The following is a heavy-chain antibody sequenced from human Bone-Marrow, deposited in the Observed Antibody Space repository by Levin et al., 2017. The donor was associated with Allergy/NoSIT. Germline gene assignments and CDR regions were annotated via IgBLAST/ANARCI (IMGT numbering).Heavy chain of an antibody. Sequence: GESLKISCAASGFTFSSYEMNWVRQAPGKGLEWVSYISSSGSTIYYADSVKGRFTISRDNAKNSLYLQMNSLRAEDTAVYYCARASSTSCYCHHFDYWGQGTLVTVSS. V-gene: IGHV3-48*03. CDR3: ARASSTSCYCHHFDY. J-gene: IGHJ4*02. CDR1: GFTFSSYE. CDR2: ISSSGSTI. D-gene: IGHD2-2*01.